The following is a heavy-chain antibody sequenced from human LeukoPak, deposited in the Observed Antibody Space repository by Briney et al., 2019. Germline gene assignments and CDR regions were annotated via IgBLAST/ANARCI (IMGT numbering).Heavy chain of an antibody. Sequence: SAMXWVRQAPGKGLEWVSGISESGGSTYYADSVKGRFTSSRDNSKNTLYLQMNNLRAEDTAAYYCAKGSFWGQGTLVTISS. J-gene: IGHJ4*02. CDR3: AKGSF. CDR2: ISESGGST. CDR1: SA. D-gene: IGHD3-10*01. V-gene: IGHV3-23*01.